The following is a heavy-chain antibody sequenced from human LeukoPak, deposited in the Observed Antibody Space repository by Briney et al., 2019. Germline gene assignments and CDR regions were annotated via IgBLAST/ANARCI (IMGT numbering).Heavy chain of an antibody. Sequence: GSLRLSCAASGFTFSSYNMNWVRQAPGKGLEWVSSTTSSSSYIYYADSVKGRFTVSRDNAKNSLYLQMNSLRAEDTAVYYCARDCSSTSCHEAFDIWGQGTMVTVSS. D-gene: IGHD2-2*01. J-gene: IGHJ3*02. CDR2: TTSSSSYI. CDR1: GFTFSSYN. V-gene: IGHV3-21*01. CDR3: ARDCSSTSCHEAFDI.